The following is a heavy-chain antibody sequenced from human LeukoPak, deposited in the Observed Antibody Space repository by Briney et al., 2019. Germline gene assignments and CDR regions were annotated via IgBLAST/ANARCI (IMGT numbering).Heavy chain of an antibody. Sequence: ASVKVSCKASGYTFTGYYMHWVRQAPGQGLEWMGWINPNSGGTNYAQKFQGRVTMTRDTSISTAYMELSRLRSDDTAVYYCAREGVDIVVVPAAMPSGPFYDYWGQGTLVTVSS. D-gene: IGHD2-2*01. CDR1: GYTFTGYY. CDR2: INPNSGGT. CDR3: AREGVDIVVVPAAMPSGPFYDY. J-gene: IGHJ4*02. V-gene: IGHV1-2*02.